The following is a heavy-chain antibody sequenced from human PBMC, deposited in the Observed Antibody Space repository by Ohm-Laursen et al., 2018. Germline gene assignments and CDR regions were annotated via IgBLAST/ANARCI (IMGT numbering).Heavy chain of an antibody. Sequence: LSLTCAASGFSFSGNWMNWVRQDPGKGLEWVSSISFSGSHIYYADSVKGRCTISRDNAKTTLYLQMNSLRAEDTAVYYCARDAPNYKTISGVVTALGMDVWGQGTTVTVSS. CDR3: ARDAPNYKTISGVVTALGMDV. V-gene: IGHV3-21*01. CDR1: GFSFSGNW. D-gene: IGHD3-3*01. CDR2: ISFSGSHI. J-gene: IGHJ6*02.